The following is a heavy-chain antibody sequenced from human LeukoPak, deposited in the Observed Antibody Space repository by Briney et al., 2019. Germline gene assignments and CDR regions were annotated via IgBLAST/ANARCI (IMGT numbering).Heavy chain of an antibody. CDR2: INPNSGGT. CDR3: ARADRLHGGPYLIGP. CDR1: GYSFTDYY. V-gene: IGHV1-2*02. Sequence: ASVKVSCKTSGYSFTDYYMHWVRQAPGQGLEWRGWINPNSGGTSAAQKFQGRVTMTRDTSITTVYMEVSWLTSDDTAIYYCARADRLHGGPYLIGPWGQGTLVTVSS. J-gene: IGHJ5*02. D-gene: IGHD2-21*01.